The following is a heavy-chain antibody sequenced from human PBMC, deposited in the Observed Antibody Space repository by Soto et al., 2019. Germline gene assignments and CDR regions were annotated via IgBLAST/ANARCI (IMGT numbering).Heavy chain of an antibody. V-gene: IGHV4-4*07. J-gene: IGHJ4*03. CDR1: GGSMRSYY. Sequence: SETLSLTCSVSGGSMRSYYWNWLRQPAGKGLEWIGRIYSRVDTNYNPSVKSRVTMSVYTSKNEFSLRLNSVTAADTAVYYCAGKGEQVYYGIDRWGPRT. CDR3: AGKGEQVYYGIDR. D-gene: IGHD3-16*01. CDR2: IYSRVDT.